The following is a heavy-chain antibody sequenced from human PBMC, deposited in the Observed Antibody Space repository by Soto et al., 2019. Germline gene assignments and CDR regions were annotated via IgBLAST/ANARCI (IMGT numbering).Heavy chain of an antibody. D-gene: IGHD3-16*01. V-gene: IGHV1-18*01. CDR2: ISAYNGNT. J-gene: IGHJ4*02. Sequence: GASVKVSCKASGYTFTSYGISWVRQAPGQGLEWMGWISAYNGNTNYAQKLQGRVTMTTDTSTSTAYMELRSLRSDDTAVHYCARAREYEPTNPFDYWGQGTLVTVSS. CDR3: ARAREYEPTNPFDY. CDR1: GYTFTSYG.